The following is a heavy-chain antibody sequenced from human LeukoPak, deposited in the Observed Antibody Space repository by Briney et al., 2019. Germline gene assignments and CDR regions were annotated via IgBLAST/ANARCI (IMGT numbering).Heavy chain of an antibody. Sequence: GGSLRLSCAASGFTFSDTWMHWVRQVPGKGLVWVSRIRSDGSDARYAESVKGRFTISRDNSKNTLYLQMNSLRAEDTAVYYCAKGQTGTTGDWFDPWGQGTLVTVSS. J-gene: IGHJ5*02. CDR3: AKGQTGTTGDWFDP. CDR1: GFTFSDTW. D-gene: IGHD1-1*01. V-gene: IGHV3-74*01. CDR2: IRSDGSDA.